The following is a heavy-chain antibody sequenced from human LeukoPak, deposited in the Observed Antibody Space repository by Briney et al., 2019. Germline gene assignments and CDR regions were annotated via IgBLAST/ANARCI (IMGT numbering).Heavy chain of an antibody. V-gene: IGHV3-20*04. J-gene: IGHJ6*03. CDR2: IKWNGGST. CDR3: ARNSGAGYYFYMDV. Sequence: GGSLRLSCAASGFTFDDYGMSWVRQAPGKGLEWVSGIKWNGGSTGYADSVKGRFTISRDNAKNSLYLQMNSLRAEDTALYYCARNSGAGYYFYMDVWGKGTAVTVSS. D-gene: IGHD3-10*01. CDR1: GFTFDDYG.